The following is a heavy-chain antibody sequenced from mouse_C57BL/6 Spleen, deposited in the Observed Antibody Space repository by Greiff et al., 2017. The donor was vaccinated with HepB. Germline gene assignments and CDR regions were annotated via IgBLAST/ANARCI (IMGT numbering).Heavy chain of an antibody. D-gene: IGHD1-2*01. J-gene: IGHJ1*03. V-gene: IGHV5-17*01. CDR3: ARNGTTAYGYFDV. Sequence: EVKVVESGGGLVKPGGSLKLSCAASGFTFSDYGMHWVRQAPEKGLEWVAYISSGSSTIYYADTVKGRFTISRDNAKNTLFLQMTSLRSEDTAMYYCARNGTTAYGYFDVWGTGTTVTVSS. CDR2: ISSGSSTI. CDR1: GFTFSDYG.